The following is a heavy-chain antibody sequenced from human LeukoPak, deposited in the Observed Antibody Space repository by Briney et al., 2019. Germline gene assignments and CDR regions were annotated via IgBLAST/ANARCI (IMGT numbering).Heavy chain of an antibody. CDR1: GFTFSSHA. Sequence: GGSLRLSCAASGFTFSSHAMHWVRQAPGKGLEWVAIVSYDGEKKFYADSVKGRFTISRDNSKNTLYLQMNSLRAEDTAVYYCASVPTRITISPMGYWGQGTLVTVSS. CDR2: VSYDGEKK. V-gene: IGHV3-30*14. J-gene: IGHJ4*02. CDR3: ASVPTRITISPMGY. D-gene: IGHD3-10*01.